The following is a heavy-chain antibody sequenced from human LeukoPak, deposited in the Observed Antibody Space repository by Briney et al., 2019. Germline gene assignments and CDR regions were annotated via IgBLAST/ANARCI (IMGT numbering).Heavy chain of an antibody. J-gene: IGHJ4*02. CDR1: GFTFSSYG. CDR3: AKDPITGDSGTYLYYFDY. D-gene: IGHD1-26*01. CDR2: ISYDGSNK. V-gene: IGHV3-30*18. Sequence: GGPLRLSCEASGFTFSSYGIHWVRQAPGKGLEWVAFISYDGSNKYYAESVKGRFTISRDNSKNTLYLQMNSLRAEDTAVYYCAKDPITGDSGTYLYYFDYWGQGTLVTVSS.